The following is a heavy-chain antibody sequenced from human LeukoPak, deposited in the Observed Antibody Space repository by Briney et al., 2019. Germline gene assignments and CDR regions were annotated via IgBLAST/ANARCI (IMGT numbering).Heavy chain of an antibody. V-gene: IGHV4-39*07. CDR2: IYYSGST. CDR3: ARGHILGY. J-gene: IGHJ4*02. Sequence: NPSETLSLTCTVSGGSISSSSYYWGWIRQPPGKGLEWIGSIYYSGSTYYNPSLKSRVTISVDTSKNQFSLKLSSVTAADTAVYYCARGHILGYWGQGTLVTVSS. CDR1: GGSISSSSYY.